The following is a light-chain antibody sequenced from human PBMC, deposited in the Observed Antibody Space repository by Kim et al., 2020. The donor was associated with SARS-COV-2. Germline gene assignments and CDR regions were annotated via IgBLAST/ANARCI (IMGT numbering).Light chain of an antibody. V-gene: IGLV3-19*01. CDR3: NSRDSSGNPLV. J-gene: IGLJ1*01. Sequence: SSELTQDPAVSVALGQTVRITCQGDSLRSYYASWYQQKPGQAPVLVISGKNNRPSWLPDRFSGSSSGNTASLTITGAQAEDEADYYCNSRDSSGNPLVFG. CDR2: GKN. CDR1: SLRSYY.